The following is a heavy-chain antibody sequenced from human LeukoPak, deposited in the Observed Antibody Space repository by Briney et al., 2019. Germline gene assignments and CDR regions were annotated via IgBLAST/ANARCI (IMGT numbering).Heavy chain of an antibody. J-gene: IGHJ6*03. CDR3: ARRVVVPAAMVRDFYYYMDV. Sequence: SETLSLTCDVYGGSFRGYYWSWIRQPPGKGLEWIGEINHSGNTNYNPSLKSRVTMSVDTSKKQFSLKLSSVTAADTAFYYCARRVVVPAAMVRDFYYYMDVWGKGTMVAVSS. CDR2: INHSGNT. D-gene: IGHD2-2*01. CDR1: GGSFRGYY. V-gene: IGHV4-34*01.